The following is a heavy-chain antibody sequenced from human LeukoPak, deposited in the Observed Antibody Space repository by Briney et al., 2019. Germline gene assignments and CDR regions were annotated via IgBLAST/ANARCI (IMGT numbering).Heavy chain of an antibody. CDR2: IYYSGST. CDR1: GGSISSYY. D-gene: IGHD3-22*01. V-gene: IGHV4-59*08. J-gene: IGHJ3*02. Sequence: SETLSLTCTVSGGSISSYYWSWIRQPPGKGLEWIGYIYYSGSTNYNPSLKSRVTISVDTSKNQFSLKLSSVTAADTAVYYCARRRTYYYDSSGYPNDALDIWGQGTMVTVSS. CDR3: ARRRTYYYDSSGYPNDALDI.